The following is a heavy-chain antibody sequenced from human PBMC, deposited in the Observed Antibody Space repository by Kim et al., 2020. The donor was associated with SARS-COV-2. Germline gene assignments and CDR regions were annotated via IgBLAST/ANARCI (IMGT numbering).Heavy chain of an antibody. CDR1: GDTFNNYA. CDR3: VRDRGAGAVKYYGMDV. J-gene: IGHJ6*02. CDR2: IIPLLGVV. Sequence: SVKVSCKASGDTFNNYAINWVRQAPGQGLEWMGRIIPLLGVVNYSQRVQGRVTITADKSTSTAYMELTNVRSEDTAVFYCVRDRGAGAVKYYGMDVWGQETTFTVSS. V-gene: IGHV1-69*04.